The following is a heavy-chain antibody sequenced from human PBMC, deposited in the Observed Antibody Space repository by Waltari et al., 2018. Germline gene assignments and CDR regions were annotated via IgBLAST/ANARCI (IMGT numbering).Heavy chain of an antibody. CDR1: GFTFGVFS. CDR2: ISASRAAI. J-gene: IGHJ4*02. Sequence: EVQLVESGGGFVQPGGSLRLSCLGSGFTFGVFSMHWIRQAPGECLEGVSYISASRAAIYYAESVKGRFTISRDNAKNSLFLQMTNLGVEDTAVYYCATEPAPGAGINYWGQGILVTVSS. V-gene: IGHV3-48*01. D-gene: IGHD6-19*01. CDR3: ATEPAPGAGINY.